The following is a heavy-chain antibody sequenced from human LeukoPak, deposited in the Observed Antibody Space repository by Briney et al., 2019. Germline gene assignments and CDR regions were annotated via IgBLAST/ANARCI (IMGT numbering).Heavy chain of an antibody. Sequence: SGPTLGKPTQTPTLTCTFSGFSLGTSGVGVGWIRQPPVRALGWLALIYWNDDKRYSPSRKSRLTITKDTSKNQVVLTMTKTDPVDTATYYCAHSSETSRGVITNWFDPWGQGTLVTVSS. CDR2: IYWNDDK. V-gene: IGHV2-5*01. J-gene: IGHJ5*02. CDR1: GFSLGTSGVG. CDR3: AHSSETSRGVITNWFDP. D-gene: IGHD3-10*01.